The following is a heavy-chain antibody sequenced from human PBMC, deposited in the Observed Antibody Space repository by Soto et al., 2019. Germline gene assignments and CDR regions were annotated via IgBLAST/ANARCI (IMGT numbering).Heavy chain of an antibody. Sequence: SVKVSCKASGGTFSSYAISWVRQAPGQGLEWMGGIIPIFGTANYAQKFQGRVTITADESTSTAYMELSSLRSEDTAVYYCAREEFETAYCGGDCKYYYYYGMDVWXQGTTVTVSS. CDR1: GGTFSSYA. CDR2: IIPIFGTA. CDR3: AREEFETAYCGGDCKYYYYYGMDV. J-gene: IGHJ6*02. V-gene: IGHV1-69*13. D-gene: IGHD2-21*02.